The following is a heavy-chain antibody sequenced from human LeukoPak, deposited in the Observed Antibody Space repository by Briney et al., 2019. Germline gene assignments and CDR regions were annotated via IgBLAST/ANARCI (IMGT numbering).Heavy chain of an antibody. V-gene: IGHV4-59*01. J-gene: IGHJ2*01. D-gene: IGHD5-12*01. CDR3: ARDQRCSRYDGGCDQWYFDL. CDR2: IYHSGFT. Sequence: PSETLSLTCTASGGSISGYYWSWLRQPPGKGLEWIGYIYHSGFTDYNPSLRSRLTISVDTSRNQFSLKLTFATAADTAMYYCARDQRCSRYDGGCDQWYFDLWGRGTLVTVSS. CDR1: GGSISGYY.